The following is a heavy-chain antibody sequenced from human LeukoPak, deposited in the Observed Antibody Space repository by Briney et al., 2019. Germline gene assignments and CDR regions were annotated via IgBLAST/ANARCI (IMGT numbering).Heavy chain of an antibody. D-gene: IGHD5-12*01. J-gene: IGHJ4*02. Sequence: PGGSLRLSCAASGLSFSDYYMSWIRQAPGKGLEWVSYISSSGTTIYYADSVKGRFTIPRDNAKNSLYLQMNSLRTEDTAVYYCARNRGYGGYDSDYWGQGTLVTVSS. CDR3: ARNRGYGGYDSDY. CDR2: ISSSGTTI. V-gene: IGHV3-11*01. CDR1: GLSFSDYY.